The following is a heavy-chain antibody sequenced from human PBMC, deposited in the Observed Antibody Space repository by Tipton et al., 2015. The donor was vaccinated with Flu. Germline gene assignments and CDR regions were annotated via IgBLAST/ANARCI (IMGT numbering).Heavy chain of an antibody. Sequence: TLSLTCTVSGGSISSYYWSWIRQPAGKGLEWIGRIYASGSINYNPSLKSRVIMSVDTSKNRFSLKLNSVTAADTAVYYCARGPATAVVISKGAFDIWGQGTMVTVSS. CDR2: IYASGSI. J-gene: IGHJ3*02. CDR3: ARGPATAVVISKGAFDI. V-gene: IGHV4-4*07. CDR1: GGSISSYY. D-gene: IGHD3-22*01.